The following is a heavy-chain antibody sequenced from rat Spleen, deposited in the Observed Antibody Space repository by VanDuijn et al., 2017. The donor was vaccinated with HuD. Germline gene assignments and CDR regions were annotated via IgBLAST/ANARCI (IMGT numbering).Heavy chain of an antibody. J-gene: IGHJ4*01. CDR1: GFTFSDYA. Sequence: EVKLVESGGDSVQPGRSLKLSCAASGFTFSDYAMAWVRQAPTKGLEWVATISFDGTTTFYRDSVKGRFTISRDNAKSTLYLQMDSLRSEDTATYYCSRQSIPTPYVMDAWGQGASVTVSS. CDR2: ISFDGTTT. CDR3: SRQSIPTPYVMDA. V-gene: IGHV5-29*01. D-gene: IGHD2-1*01.